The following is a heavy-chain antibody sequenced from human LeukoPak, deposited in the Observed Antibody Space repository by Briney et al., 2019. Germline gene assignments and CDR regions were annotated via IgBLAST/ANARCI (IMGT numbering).Heavy chain of an antibody. J-gene: IGHJ5*02. D-gene: IGHD6-19*01. CDR1: GGSISNYY. CDR2: IYYSGST. CDR3: ARPAAVAGNWFDP. V-gene: IGHV4-59*05. Sequence: SETLSLTCTVSGGSISNYYWSWIRQPPGKGLEWIGSIYYSGSTYYNPSLKSRVTISVDTSKNQFSLKLSSVTAADTAVYYCARPAAVAGNWFDPWGQGTLVTVSS.